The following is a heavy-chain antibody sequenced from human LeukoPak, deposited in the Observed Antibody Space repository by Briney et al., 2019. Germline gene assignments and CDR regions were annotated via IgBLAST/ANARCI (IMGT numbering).Heavy chain of an antibody. V-gene: IGHV1-2*02. CDR3: ASEIRH. CDR1: GYTFTGYY. CDR2: INPNSGDT. J-gene: IGHJ4*02. Sequence: ASVKVSCKASGYTFTGYYLFWVRQAPGQGLEWMGWINPNSGDTHYVQKFQGRVTMTRDTSINTAYIELSSLRSDDTAVYYCASEIRHWGQGTLVTVSS.